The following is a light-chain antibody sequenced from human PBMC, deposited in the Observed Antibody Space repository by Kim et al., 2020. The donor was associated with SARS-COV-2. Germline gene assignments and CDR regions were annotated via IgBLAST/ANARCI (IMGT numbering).Light chain of an antibody. CDR2: DAS. CDR3: QQRSNWVT. Sequence: ALAPGKIATPSCRASQSLSSYLAWYQQKPGQPPRLLIYDASTRATGIPARFSGSGSGTDFTLTISSLEPEDFAVYYCQQRSNWVTFGQGTRLEIK. J-gene: IGKJ5*01. V-gene: IGKV3-11*01. CDR1: QSLSSY.